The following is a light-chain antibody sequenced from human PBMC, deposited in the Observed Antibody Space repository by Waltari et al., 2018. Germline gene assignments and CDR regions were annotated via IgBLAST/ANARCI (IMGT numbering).Light chain of an antibody. CDR2: GAS. CDR1: LSIADN. Sequence: VMTQPPATLSVSPGERATLTCRASLSIADNLAWYQQKRGQAPRLLIYGASTRATGIPARFTGRGSGTDFTLTISSLQSEDSAVYYCQQYNRWPPITFGQGTRLEI. J-gene: IGKJ5*01. V-gene: IGKV3-15*01. CDR3: QQYNRWPPIT.